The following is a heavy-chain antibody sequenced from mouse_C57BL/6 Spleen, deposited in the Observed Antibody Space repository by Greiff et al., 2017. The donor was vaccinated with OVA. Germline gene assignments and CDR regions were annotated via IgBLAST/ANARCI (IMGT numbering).Heavy chain of an antibody. Sequence: VQLQQPGAELVKPGASVKMSCKASGYTFTSYWITWVKQRPGQGLEWIGDIYPGSGSTNYNEKFKGKATLTVDTSSSTAYMELHSLTSEDSAVYFCARKDDGYYEYFDDWGQGTTLTVSS. CDR2: IYPGSGST. D-gene: IGHD2-3*01. CDR3: ARKDDGYYEYFDD. CDR1: GYTFTSYW. J-gene: IGHJ2*01. V-gene: IGHV1-55*01.